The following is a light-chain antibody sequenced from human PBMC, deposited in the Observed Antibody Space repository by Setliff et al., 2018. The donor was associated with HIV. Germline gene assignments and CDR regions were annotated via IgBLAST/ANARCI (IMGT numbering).Light chain of an antibody. CDR2: EVD. Sequence: QSALAQPASVSGSPGQSITISCTGTSSDVGNYNLVSWYQHYPGRAPKLIIYEVDKRPSGVSSRFSGSKSGNAASLTISGLQAEDEADYHCCSYAGESTFVFGGGTKATV. CDR3: CSYAGESTFV. J-gene: IGLJ2*01. CDR1: SSDVGNYNL. V-gene: IGLV2-23*02.